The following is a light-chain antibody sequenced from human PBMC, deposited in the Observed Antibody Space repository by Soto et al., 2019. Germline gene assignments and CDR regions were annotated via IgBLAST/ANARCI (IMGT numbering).Light chain of an antibody. CDR1: QSVSSSY. CDR2: GAS. CDR3: QPYGSSPAK. Sequence: WTQSPPTLSLTPGETATLSCRASQSVSSSYLPWYQQKPGQAPRLLIYGASRRATGIPDRFSGSGSGTDFNLNISRLEPGDFAVYCCQPYGSSPAKFGYGTKVDIK. J-gene: IGKJ1*01. V-gene: IGKV3-20*01.